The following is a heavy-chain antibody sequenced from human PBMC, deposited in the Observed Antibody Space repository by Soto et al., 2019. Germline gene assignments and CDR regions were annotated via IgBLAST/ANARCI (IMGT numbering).Heavy chain of an antibody. CDR3: ARDAALKWFDP. Sequence: SETLSLTCTVSGGSTSSGGYYWSWIRQYPGKGLEWIGFVYYSGSTYYNQSLKSQDIISVDTSKNHFSLKLCSVTAADTAVYYCARDAALKWFDPWGQGTLVTVS. D-gene: IGHD2-15*01. J-gene: IGHJ5*02. V-gene: IGHV4-31*01. CDR1: GGSTSSGGYY. CDR2: VYYSGST.